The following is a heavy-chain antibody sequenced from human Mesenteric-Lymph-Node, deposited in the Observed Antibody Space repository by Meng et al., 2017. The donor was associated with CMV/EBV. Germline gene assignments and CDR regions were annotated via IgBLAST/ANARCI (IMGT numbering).Heavy chain of an antibody. Sequence: SETLSLTCTVSGASITTFYWAWIRQPPGKTLEWLGYVSYSGTTNYNPSLRSRVTISRDASNNHFSLQLRSVTAADTAIYYCARDAYNSFDFWRRGSQVTVSS. CDR2: VSYSGTT. V-gene: IGHV4-59*13. CDR1: GASITTFY. CDR3: ARDAYNSFDF. J-gene: IGHJ4*02. D-gene: IGHD1-14*01.